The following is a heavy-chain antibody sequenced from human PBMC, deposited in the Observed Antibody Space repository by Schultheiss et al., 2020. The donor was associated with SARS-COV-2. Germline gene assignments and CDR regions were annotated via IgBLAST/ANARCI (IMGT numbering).Heavy chain of an antibody. V-gene: IGHV4-61*01. CDR3: ARGRYYDSSGYPPTYYYYGMDV. CDR2: IYYSGST. CDR1: GGSVSRGSYY. J-gene: IGHJ6*02. D-gene: IGHD3-22*01. Sequence: SETLSLTCTVSGGSVSRGSYYWSWIRQPPGKGLEWIGYIYYSGSTYYNPSLKSRVTISVDTSKNQFSLKLSSVTAADTAVYYCARGRYYDSSGYPPTYYYYGMDVWGQGTTVTVSS.